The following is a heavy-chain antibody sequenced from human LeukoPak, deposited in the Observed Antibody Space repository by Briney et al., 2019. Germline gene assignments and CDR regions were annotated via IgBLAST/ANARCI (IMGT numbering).Heavy chain of an antibody. Sequence: ASETLSLTCTVSGGSINNYYWSWIRQPAGKGLEWIGYIYTSGSTNYNPSLKSRVTISVDTSKNQFSLKLSSVTAADTAVYYCARLGESKDYAWFDPWGQGTLVTVSS. CDR1: GGSINNYY. CDR2: IYTSGST. J-gene: IGHJ5*02. D-gene: IGHD4-17*01. CDR3: ARLGESKDYAWFDP. V-gene: IGHV4-4*09.